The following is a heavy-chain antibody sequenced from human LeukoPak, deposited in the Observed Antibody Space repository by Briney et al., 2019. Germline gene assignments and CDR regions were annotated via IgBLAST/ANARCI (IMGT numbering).Heavy chain of an antibody. J-gene: IGHJ5*01. CDR1: GFTFTSYT. CDR2: ISGGSGDI. Sequence: GGSLRLSCAASGFTFTSYTMNWVRQAPGKGLDWLSYISGGSGDIFYADSVRGRFTTSRDNARNSLILQMNSLRDEDTAVYYCARAYYDISGYYWFDSWGQGTLVTVSS. D-gene: IGHD3-22*01. CDR3: ARAYYDISGYYWFDS. V-gene: IGHV3-48*02.